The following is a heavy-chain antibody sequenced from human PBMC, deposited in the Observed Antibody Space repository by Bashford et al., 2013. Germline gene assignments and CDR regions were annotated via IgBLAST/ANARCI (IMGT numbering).Heavy chain of an antibody. D-gene: IGHD6-13*01. CDR1: GYSFTSYW. V-gene: IGHV5-51*01. Sequence: GESLKISCKGSGYSFTSYWIGWVRQMPGKGLEWMGIIYPGDSDTRYSPSFQGQVTISADKSISTAYLQWSSLKASDTAMYYCARVVRGIAAAGPTNFDYWGQGTLVTVSS. CDR2: IYPGDSDT. CDR3: ARVVRGIAAAGPTNFDY. J-gene: IGHJ4*02.